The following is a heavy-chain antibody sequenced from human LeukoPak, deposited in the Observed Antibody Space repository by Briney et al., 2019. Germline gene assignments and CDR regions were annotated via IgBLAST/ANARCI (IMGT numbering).Heavy chain of an antibody. CDR1: GFTFSTYE. CDR2: ITDSGRTI. J-gene: IGHJ5*02. Sequence: GGSLRLSCAASGFTFSTYEMNWVRQAPGKGLEWVSYITDSGRTIYYADSVKGRFTISRDNAKNSLYLQMNSLRAEDTAVYYCAKDYSKTSYYGSGTYYRPNWFDPWGQGTLVTVSS. D-gene: IGHD3-10*01. V-gene: IGHV3-48*03. CDR3: AKDYSKTSYYGSGTYYRPNWFDP.